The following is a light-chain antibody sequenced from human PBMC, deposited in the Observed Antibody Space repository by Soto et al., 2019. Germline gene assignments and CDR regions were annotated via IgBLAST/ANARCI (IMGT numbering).Light chain of an antibody. V-gene: IGKV3-11*01. J-gene: IGKJ5*01. Sequence: EIVLTQSPATLSLSPGERATLSCRASQSVSSYLAWYQRKPGQAPRLLIYDASNRATGIPARFSGSGSGTDFTLTISSLEPEDFAVYYCQQRSNWSITFGQGTRLEIK. CDR2: DAS. CDR1: QSVSSY. CDR3: QQRSNWSIT.